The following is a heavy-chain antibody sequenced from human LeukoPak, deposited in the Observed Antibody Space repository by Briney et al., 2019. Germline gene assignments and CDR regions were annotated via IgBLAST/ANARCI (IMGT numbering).Heavy chain of an antibody. CDR2: IYYTGST. CDR3: ARPFSSGWYPYSIGGLWFDY. D-gene: IGHD6-19*01. CDR1: GGSISSYY. Sequence: SETLSLTCTVSGGSISSYYWSWIRQPPGKGLEGIGDIYYTGSTKYNPSLKSRVTISVDTSKNQFSLKLSSVTAADTAVYYCARPFSSGWYPYSIGGLWFDYWGQGTLVTVSS. J-gene: IGHJ4*02. V-gene: IGHV4-59*01.